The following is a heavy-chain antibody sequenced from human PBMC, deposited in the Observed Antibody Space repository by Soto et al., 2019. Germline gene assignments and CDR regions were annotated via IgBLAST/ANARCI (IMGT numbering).Heavy chain of an antibody. CDR2: MNPNSGNT. J-gene: IGHJ4*02. CDR1: GYSFTSYD. Sequence: QVQLVQSGAEVKKPGASVKVSCKASGYSFTSYDINWVRQATGQGLEWMGWMNPNSGNTAYAQKFQGRVTMTRNTSITTAYRELSSLRSEDAAVYYCAREHSGRYPHWGQGTLVTVSS. D-gene: IGHD1-26*01. CDR3: AREHSGRYPH. V-gene: IGHV1-8*01.